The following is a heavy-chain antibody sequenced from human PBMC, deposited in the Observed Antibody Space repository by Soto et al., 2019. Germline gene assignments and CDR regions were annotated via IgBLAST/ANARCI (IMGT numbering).Heavy chain of an antibody. CDR3: ATEDLVGATWGDAFDI. Sequence: QVQLVESGGGVVQPGRSLRLSCAASGFTFSSYGMHWVRQAPGKGLEGVAVISYDGSNKYYADSVKGRFTISRDNSKNTLYLQMNSLRAEDTAVYYCATEDLVGATWGDAFDIWGQGTMVTVSS. D-gene: IGHD1-26*01. J-gene: IGHJ3*02. CDR2: ISYDGSNK. CDR1: GFTFSSYG. V-gene: IGHV3-30*03.